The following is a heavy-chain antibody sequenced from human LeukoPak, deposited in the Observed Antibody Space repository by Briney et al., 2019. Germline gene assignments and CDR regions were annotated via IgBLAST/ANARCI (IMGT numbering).Heavy chain of an antibody. CDR3: AREVRSDCYSCFDY. V-gene: IGHV1-46*01. CDR1: GGTFSSYA. Sequence: ASVTVSRKASGGTFSSYAISWVRQAPGQGLEWMGIINPSGDSTSYAQKFQGRVTMTRDTSTSTVYMELSSLRSEDTAVYYCAREVRSDCYSCFDYWGQGTLVTVSS. D-gene: IGHD2-15*01. J-gene: IGHJ4*02. CDR2: INPSGDST.